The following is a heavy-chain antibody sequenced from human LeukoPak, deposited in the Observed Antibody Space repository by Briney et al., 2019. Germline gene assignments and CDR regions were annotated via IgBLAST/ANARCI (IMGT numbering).Heavy chain of an antibody. D-gene: IGHD2-2*02. J-gene: IGHJ4*02. CDR3: ARVPGPYTTSRFDY. CDR2: INPDSGGT. Sequence: ASVKVSCKTSGYTFTGYYLHWVRQAPGQGLEWMGRINPDSGGTHYAQKFQVRVTVTRDTSITTVYMELSGLTSDDTAVYYCARVPGPYTTSRFDYWGQGTLVTVSS. V-gene: IGHV1-2*02. CDR1: GYTFTGYY.